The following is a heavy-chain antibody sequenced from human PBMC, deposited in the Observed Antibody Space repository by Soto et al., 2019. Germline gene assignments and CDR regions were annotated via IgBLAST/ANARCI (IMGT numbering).Heavy chain of an antibody. V-gene: IGHV1-69*13. CDR1: GGTFSSYA. CDR2: IIPIFGTA. CDR3: ARGVAAGTRYYYGMDV. J-gene: IGHJ6*02. Sequence: SVKVSCKASGGTFSSYAISWVRQAPGQGLEWMGGIIPIFGTANYAQKFQGRVTITADESTSTAYMELSSLRSEDTAVYYCARGVAAGTRYYYGMDVWGQGTTVTVSS. D-gene: IGHD6-13*01.